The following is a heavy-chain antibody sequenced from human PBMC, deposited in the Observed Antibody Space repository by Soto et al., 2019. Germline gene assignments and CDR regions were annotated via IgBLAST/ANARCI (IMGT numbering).Heavy chain of an antibody. CDR1: GFTFSSYS. CDR3: ARDRVRQWLVQRYFDY. J-gene: IGHJ4*02. V-gene: IGHV3-21*01. CDR2: ISSSSSYI. Sequence: EVQLVESGGGLVKPGGSLRLSCAASGFTFSSYSMNWVRQAPGKGLEWVSSISSSSSYIYYADSVKGRFTISRDNAKNSLYLQMNSLRAEDTAVYYCARDRVRQWLVQRYFDYWGQGTLDTVSS. D-gene: IGHD6-19*01.